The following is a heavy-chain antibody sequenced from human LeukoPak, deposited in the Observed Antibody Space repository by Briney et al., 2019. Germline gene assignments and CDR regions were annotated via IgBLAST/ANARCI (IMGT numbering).Heavy chain of an antibody. D-gene: IGHD2-2*02. CDR1: GYSFTSYW. CDR3: ARRVRYCSSTSCYSFDY. J-gene: IGHJ4*02. Sequence: GESLKISCKGSGYSFTSYWIGWVRTIPGKGLGWMGIIYPGDSDTRYSPSFQGQVTISADKSISTAYLQWSSLKASDTAMYCCARRVRYCSSTSCYSFDYWGQGTLVTVSS. CDR2: IYPGDSDT. V-gene: IGHV5-51*01.